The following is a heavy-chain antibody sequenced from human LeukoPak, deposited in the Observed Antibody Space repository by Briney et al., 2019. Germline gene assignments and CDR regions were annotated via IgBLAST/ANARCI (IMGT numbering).Heavy chain of an antibody. J-gene: IGHJ2*01. V-gene: IGHV4-34*01. Sequence: SETLSLTCVVYGESFSGYSWSWIRQPPGKGLEWIGEINQRRNTNYNPSLKSRVAISIDTSKNQFSLKLSSVTAADTAVYYCARHGWHAWYFDLWGRGTLVTVSS. CDR1: GESFSGYS. CDR2: INQRRNT. CDR3: ARHGWHAWYFDL. D-gene: IGHD6-19*01.